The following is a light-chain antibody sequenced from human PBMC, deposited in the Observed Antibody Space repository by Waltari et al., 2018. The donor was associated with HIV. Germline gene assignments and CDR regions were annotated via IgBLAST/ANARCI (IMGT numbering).Light chain of an antibody. CDR3: QRYDSSPRFT. CDR2: GTS. Sequence: LTQSPGTLSLSPGERATLFCRASQPVGAYISWYQHKSGQPPRLLIYGTSFRAPGVPDRFGASGSGTDFTLTITRLEPEDCAVYYCQRYDSSPRFTFGQGTNLEI. J-gene: IGKJ2*01. CDR1: QPVGAY. V-gene: IGKV3-20*01.